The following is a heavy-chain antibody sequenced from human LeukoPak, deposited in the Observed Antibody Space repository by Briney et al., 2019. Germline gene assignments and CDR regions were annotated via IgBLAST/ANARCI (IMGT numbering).Heavy chain of an antibody. CDR3: ARDRSHRNCVFDY. CDR2: IYYSGST. J-gene: IGHJ4*02. D-gene: IGHD1-1*01. Sequence: SETLSLTCTVSGGSISSYYWSWIRQPPGKGLEWIGYIYYSGSTNYNPSLKSRVTISVDTSKNQFSLKLSSVTAADTAVYYCARDRSHRNCVFDYWGQGTLVTVSS. CDR1: GGSISSYY. V-gene: IGHV4-59*01.